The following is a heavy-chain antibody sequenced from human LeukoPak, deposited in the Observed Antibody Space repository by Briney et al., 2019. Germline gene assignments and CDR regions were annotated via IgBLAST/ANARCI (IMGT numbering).Heavy chain of an antibody. J-gene: IGHJ4*02. D-gene: IGHD4-17*01. Sequence: ASVKVSCKASGYTFTSYDINWVRQATGQGLEWMGWMNPNSGNTGYAQKFQGRVTMTRNTSISTAYMELSSLRSEDTAVYYCARSPFGATVKPFDYWGQGTLVTVSS. CDR3: ARSPFGATVKPFDY. CDR2: MNPNSGNT. CDR1: GYTFTSYD. V-gene: IGHV1-8*01.